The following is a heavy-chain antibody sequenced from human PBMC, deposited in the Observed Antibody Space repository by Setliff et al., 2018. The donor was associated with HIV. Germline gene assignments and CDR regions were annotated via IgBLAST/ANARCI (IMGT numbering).Heavy chain of an antibody. CDR1: GFTFSSYV. J-gene: IGHJ4*02. V-gene: IGHV3-64D*09. CDR2: ISSNGGST. D-gene: IGHD3-22*01. Sequence: TGGSLRLSCAPSGFTFSSYVMHWVRQAPGKGLEYVSAISSNGGSTYYADSVKGRFTISRDNSKNTLYLQMSSLRVEDTAVYYCARVTQDSSGPRFDYWGQGTLVTVSS. CDR3: ARVTQDSSGPRFDY.